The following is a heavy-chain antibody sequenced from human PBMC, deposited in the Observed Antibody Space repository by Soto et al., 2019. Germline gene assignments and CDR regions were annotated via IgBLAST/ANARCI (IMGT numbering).Heavy chain of an antibody. CDR1: GDSVSSNSAA. CDR3: ARSVVPAAIIGVLYYYYYMDV. CDR2: TYYRSKWYN. J-gene: IGHJ6*03. D-gene: IGHD2-2*02. Sequence: SPTLSLTCAISGDSVSSNSAAWNWIRQSPSRGLEWLGRTYYRSKWYNDYAVSVKSRITINPDTSKNQFSLQLNSVTPEDTAVYYCARSVVPAAIIGVLYYYYYMDVWGKGTTVTVSS. V-gene: IGHV6-1*01.